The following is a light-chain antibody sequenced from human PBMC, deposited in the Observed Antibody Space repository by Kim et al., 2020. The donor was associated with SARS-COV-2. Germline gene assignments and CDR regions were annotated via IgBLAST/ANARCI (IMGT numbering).Light chain of an antibody. V-gene: IGLV3-21*03. J-gene: IGLJ2*01. CDR2: GDR. CDR3: QVWDSSSDHVE. Sequence: GKTGRITRGGKNIGGKNVTWAQKNPGQAPGLVVYGDRDRPSGNPEGFSGSIFGNTATLTISGVEVEDEADYYCQVWDSSSDHVEFGGGTQLTV. CDR1: NIGGKN.